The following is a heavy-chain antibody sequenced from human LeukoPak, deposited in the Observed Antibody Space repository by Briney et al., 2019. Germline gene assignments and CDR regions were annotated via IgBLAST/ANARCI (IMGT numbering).Heavy chain of an antibody. D-gene: IGHD6-13*01. V-gene: IGHV1-2*02. CDR1: GYTFTGYY. CDR2: INPNSGGT. J-gene: IGHJ6*02. CDR3: ARVSPSWSYYYGMDV. Sequence: ASVKVSCKASGYTFTGYYMHWVRQAPGQGLEWMGWINPNSGGTNYAQKFQGRATMTRDTSISTAYMELSRLRSDDTAVYYCARVSPSWSYYYGMDVWGQGTTVTVSS.